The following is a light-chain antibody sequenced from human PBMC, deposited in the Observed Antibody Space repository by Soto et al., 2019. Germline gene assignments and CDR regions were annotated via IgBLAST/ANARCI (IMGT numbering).Light chain of an antibody. CDR2: ISN. Sequence: QSVLTQPPSASGTPGQRVTISCSGSNSNIGINTVNWYQQLPGTAPKLLIYISNQRRTGVPDRFSGSKSGTSASLAISGLQSEDEADYYCAAWDDNLNGPVFGGGTKVTVL. CDR3: AAWDDNLNGPV. CDR1: NSNIGINT. V-gene: IGLV1-44*01. J-gene: IGLJ3*02.